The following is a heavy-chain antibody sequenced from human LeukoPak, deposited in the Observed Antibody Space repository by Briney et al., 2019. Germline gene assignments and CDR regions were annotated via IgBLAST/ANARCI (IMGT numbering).Heavy chain of an antibody. CDR1: GFTFSSYS. V-gene: IGHV3-21*01. D-gene: IGHD3-10*01. Sequence: GGSLRLSCAASGFTFSSYSMNWVRQAPGKGLEWVSSISSSSSYIYYADSVKGRFTISRDNAKNSLYLQMNSLRAEDTAVYYCARDEYGSGSGNWFDPWGQGTLVTVS. CDR2: ISSSSSYI. CDR3: ARDEYGSGSGNWFDP. J-gene: IGHJ5*02.